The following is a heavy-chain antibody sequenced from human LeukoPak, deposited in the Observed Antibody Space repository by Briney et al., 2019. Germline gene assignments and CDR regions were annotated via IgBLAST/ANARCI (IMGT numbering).Heavy chain of an antibody. V-gene: IGHV3-49*03. CDR3: TRDIRFLEWLFKPYYYYMDV. CDR2: IRSKAYGGTT. D-gene: IGHD3-3*01. J-gene: IGHJ6*03. Sequence: PGGSLRLSCTASGFTFGDYAMSWFRQAPGKGLEWVGFIRSKAYGGTTEYAASVKGRFTISRDDSKSIAYLQMNGLKTEDTAVYYCTRDIRFLEWLFKPYYYYMDVWGKGTTVTVSS. CDR1: GFTFGDYA.